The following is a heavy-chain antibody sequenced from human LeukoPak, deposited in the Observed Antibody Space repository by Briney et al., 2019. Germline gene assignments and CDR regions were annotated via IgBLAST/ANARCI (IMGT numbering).Heavy chain of an antibody. CDR2: IYYSGST. D-gene: IGHD6-19*01. CDR3: ARPGPNSGWSFGYFDY. J-gene: IGHJ4*02. Sequence: SETLSLTCTVSGGSISSSSYYWGWIRQPPGKGLEWIGSIYYSGSTYYNPSLKSRVTISVDTSKKQFSLRLNSVTAADTAVYYCARPGPNSGWSFGYFDYWGQGTLVTVSS. V-gene: IGHV4-39*01. CDR1: GGSISSSSYY.